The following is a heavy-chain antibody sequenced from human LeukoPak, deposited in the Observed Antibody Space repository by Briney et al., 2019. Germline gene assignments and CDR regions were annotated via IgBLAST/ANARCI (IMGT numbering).Heavy chain of an antibody. V-gene: IGHV1-8*01. Sequence: ASVKVSCKASGYTFTSYDINWVRQATGQGLEWMGWMNPNSGNTGYAQKFQGRVTMTRNTSISTAYMELSSLRSEDTDVYYCATRPGSDYYGSSGYYADYWGQGTLVTVSS. CDR2: MNPNSGNT. CDR3: ATRPGSDYYGSSGYYADY. CDR1: GYTFTSYD. D-gene: IGHD3-22*01. J-gene: IGHJ4*02.